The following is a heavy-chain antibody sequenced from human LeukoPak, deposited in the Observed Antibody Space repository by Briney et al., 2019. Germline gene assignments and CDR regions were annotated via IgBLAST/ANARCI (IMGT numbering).Heavy chain of an antibody. J-gene: IGHJ4*02. CDR2: IKQDGIEK. D-gene: IGHD3-10*01. CDR1: GFTFSNYW. Sequence: PGGSLRLSCAASGFTFSNYWMTWIRQAPGKGLEWVANIKQDGIEKYYVDSVEGRFTVSRDNTKNSLYLQMNSLRAEDTAVYYCASQLWFGESYFDYWGQGTLVTVSS. CDR3: ASQLWFGESYFDY. V-gene: IGHV3-7*01.